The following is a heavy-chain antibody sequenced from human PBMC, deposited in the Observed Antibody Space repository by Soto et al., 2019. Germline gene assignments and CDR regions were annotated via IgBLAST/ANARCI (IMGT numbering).Heavy chain of an antibody. D-gene: IGHD2-15*01. Sequence: PGGSLRLSCAASGFTFRTYSMNWVRQAPGKGLEWVSSISSSSYIYYADSVKGRFTISRDNAKNSLYLQMNSLRAEDTAMYYCATDGRDDGGSSGGSVDYWGQGTLVTVSS. J-gene: IGHJ4*02. CDR1: GFTFRTYS. V-gene: IGHV3-21*01. CDR3: ATDGRDDGGSSGGSVDY. CDR2: ISSSSYI.